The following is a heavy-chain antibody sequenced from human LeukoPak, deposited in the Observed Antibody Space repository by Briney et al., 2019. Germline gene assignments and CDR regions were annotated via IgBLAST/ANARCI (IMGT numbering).Heavy chain of an antibody. V-gene: IGHV4-59*01. CDR2: VSYVGST. CDR1: GGSITTYY. Sequence: SGTLSLTCTVSGGSITTYYWSWIRQPPGKGLEWIGDVSYVGSTNYNPSLKSRVTMSVDTSKNQFSLKVNSVTAADTAVYFCATYTRRQRSFDFWGQGTLVTVSS. D-gene: IGHD2-2*01. J-gene: IGHJ3*01. CDR3: ATYTRRQRSFDF.